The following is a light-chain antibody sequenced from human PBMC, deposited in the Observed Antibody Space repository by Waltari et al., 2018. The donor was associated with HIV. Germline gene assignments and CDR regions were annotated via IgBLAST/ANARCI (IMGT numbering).Light chain of an antibody. CDR2: RNN. J-gene: IGLJ1*01. CDR1: SSNIGSKY. Sequence: QSVLTPPPSASGTPGQRVTISCSGSSSNIGSKYVYWYQQLPGTAPKLLIYRNNQRPSGVPDRFSGSKSGTSASLAISGLRSEDEADYYCAAWDDSLSVVYVFGTGTKVTVL. V-gene: IGLV1-47*01. CDR3: AAWDDSLSVVYV.